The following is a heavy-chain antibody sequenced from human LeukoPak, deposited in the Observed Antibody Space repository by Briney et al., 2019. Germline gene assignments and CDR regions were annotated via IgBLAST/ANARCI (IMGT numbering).Heavy chain of an antibody. D-gene: IGHD2-2*01. J-gene: IGHJ4*02. V-gene: IGHV1-2*02. CDR1: GYTFTGYY. CDR2: INPNSGGT. Sequence: ASVKVSCKASGYTFTGYYMHWVRQAPGQGLEWMGWINPNSGGTNYAQKFQGRVTITTDESTSTAYMELSSLRSEDTAVYYCARVTDCSSTSCHEGFDYWGQGTLVTVSS. CDR3: ARVTDCSSTSCHEGFDY.